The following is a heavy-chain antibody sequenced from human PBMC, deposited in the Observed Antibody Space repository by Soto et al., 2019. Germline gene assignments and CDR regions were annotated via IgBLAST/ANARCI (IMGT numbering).Heavy chain of an antibody. CDR1: GGTFSSYT. V-gene: IGHV1-69*02. Sequence: SVKVSCKASGGTFSSYTISWVRQAPGQGLEWMGRIIPILGIANYAQKFQGRVTITADKSTSTAYMELSSLRSEDTAVYYFARVFSGSGSYAYYYYGMDVWGQGTTVTVSS. J-gene: IGHJ6*02. CDR2: IIPILGIA. D-gene: IGHD3-10*01. CDR3: ARVFSGSGSYAYYYYGMDV.